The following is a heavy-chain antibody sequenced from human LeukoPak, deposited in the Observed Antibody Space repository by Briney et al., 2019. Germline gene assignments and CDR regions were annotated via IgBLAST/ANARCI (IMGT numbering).Heavy chain of an antibody. J-gene: IGHJ4*02. D-gene: IGHD2-15*01. Sequence: PSESLSLTCAVYGRSFTNYYCDLFRQPPGKGLEWIGEINHSGSSKYNPSLESRVTISVDTSKNQFSLKVTSVTAADTAVYYCARGVVAAAGGYFDFWGQGTLVTVSS. CDR2: INHSGSS. CDR1: GRSFTNYY. V-gene: IGHV4-34*01. CDR3: ARGVVAAAGGYFDF.